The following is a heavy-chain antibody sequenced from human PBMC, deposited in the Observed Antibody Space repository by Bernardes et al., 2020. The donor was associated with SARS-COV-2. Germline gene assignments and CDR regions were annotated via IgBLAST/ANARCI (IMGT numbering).Heavy chain of an antibody. J-gene: IGHJ4*02. CDR1: DGALSGYQ. CDR3: AREGQIVGATVRPLGFDH. V-gene: IGHV4-34*12. CDR2: IIQSGST. D-gene: IGHD1-26*01. Sequence: SETLSLTCAVYDGALSGYQWTWIRQPPGKALEWIGEIIQSGSTNYNPSLMSRVTMSVDTSKNHFSLKLTSATAADTAIYYCAREGQIVGATVRPLGFDHWGLGTRVTVSS.